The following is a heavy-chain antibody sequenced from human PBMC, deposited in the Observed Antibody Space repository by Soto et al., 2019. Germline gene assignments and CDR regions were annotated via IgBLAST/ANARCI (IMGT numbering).Heavy chain of an antibody. CDR2: IDPSDSQT. J-gene: IGHJ4*02. Sequence: PWECLTITCTCAGNSFSSYWITWVRQKPGKGLEWMGRIDPSDSQTYYSPSFRGHVTISVTKSITTVFLQWSSLRASDTAMYYCARQIYDSDTGPNFQYYFDSWGQGTPVTVSS. D-gene: IGHD3-22*01. CDR1: GNSFSSYW. CDR3: ARQIYDSDTGPNFQYYFDS. V-gene: IGHV5-10-1*01.